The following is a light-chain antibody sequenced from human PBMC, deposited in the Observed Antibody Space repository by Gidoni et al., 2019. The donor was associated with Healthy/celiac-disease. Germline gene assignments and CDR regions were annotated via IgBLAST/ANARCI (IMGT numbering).Light chain of an antibody. CDR1: QSISSW. J-gene: IGKJ1*01. V-gene: IGKV1-5*03. CDR3: QQYNSYWT. CDR2: KAS. Sequence: DIQMTHSPSTLSASVGDRVTITCRASQSISSWLAWYQQKPEKAPKLLNYKASSLESGVPSRFSGSGSGTEFTLTISRLQPDDFATYCCQQYNSYWTFGQGTKVEIK.